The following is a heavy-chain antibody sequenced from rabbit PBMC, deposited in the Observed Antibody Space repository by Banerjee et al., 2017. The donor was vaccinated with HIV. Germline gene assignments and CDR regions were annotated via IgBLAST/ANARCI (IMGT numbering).Heavy chain of an antibody. Sequence: QEQLEESGGDLVKPEGSLTLTCTASGFSFSSTYWICWVRQAPGKGPEWIACIDAGSTGNTYYVSWAKGRFTISKTSSTTVTLQMTSLTAADTATYFCARDLAGVIGWNFNLWGPGPSSPS. CDR1: GFSFSSTYW. CDR3: ARDLAGVIGWNFNL. D-gene: IGHD4-1*01. CDR2: IDAGSTGNT. J-gene: IGHJ4*01. V-gene: IGHV1S45*01.